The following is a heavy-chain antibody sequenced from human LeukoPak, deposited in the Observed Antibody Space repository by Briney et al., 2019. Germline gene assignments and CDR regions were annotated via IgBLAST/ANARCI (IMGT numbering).Heavy chain of an antibody. D-gene: IGHD1-1*01. CDR3: ARAAGELERRYFDY. Sequence: PGGSLRLSCAASGFTFSDYYMTWIRQTPGKGLEWVSYISSSGSTIYYADSVKGRFTISRDNAKNSLYLQMNSLRAEDTAVYYCARAAGELERRYFDYWGQGTLVTVSS. J-gene: IGHJ4*02. CDR2: ISSSGSTI. V-gene: IGHV3-11*01. CDR1: GFTFSDYY.